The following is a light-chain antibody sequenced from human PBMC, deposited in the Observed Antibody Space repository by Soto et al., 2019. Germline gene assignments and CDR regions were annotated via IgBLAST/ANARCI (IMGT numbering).Light chain of an antibody. J-gene: IGKJ1*01. V-gene: IGKV1-39*01. CDR3: QQSYNTPRT. CDR2: AAS. CDR1: QSISSF. Sequence: DIPMTQSPSSLSASVGDRVTITCRASQSISSFLNWYQQKPGKAPKLLIYAASSLQSGVPSRFSGSGSGTDFTLTISSLQPEDFATYYCQQSYNTPRTFGQGTKVVIK.